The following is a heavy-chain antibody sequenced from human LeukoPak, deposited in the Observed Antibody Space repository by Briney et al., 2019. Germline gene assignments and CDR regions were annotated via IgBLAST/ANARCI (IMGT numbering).Heavy chain of an antibody. J-gene: IGHJ6*02. CDR3: ARARCGSTSCYGMAGYGMDV. CDR1: GGSISSGGYY. CDR2: IYYSGST. Sequence: SQTLSLTCTVSGGSISSGGYYWSWIRQHPGKGLEWIGYIYYSGSTYYNPSLKSRVTISVDTSKNQFSLKLSSVTAADTAVYYCARARCGSTSCYGMAGYGMDVWGQGTTVTVSS. V-gene: IGHV4-31*03. D-gene: IGHD2-2*01.